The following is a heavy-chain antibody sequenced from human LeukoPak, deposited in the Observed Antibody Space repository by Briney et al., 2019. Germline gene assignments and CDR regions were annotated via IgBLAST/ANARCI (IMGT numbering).Heavy chain of an antibody. CDR3: ARDSRSRDRADY. CDR1: GGTFSSYA. D-gene: IGHD5-24*01. Sequence: GASVKVSCKASGGTFSSYAISWVRQAPGQGLEWMGRIIPVFGTANYAQKFQGSVTITTDESTSTAYMELSSLRSEDTAVYYCARDSRSRDRADYWGQGTLVTVSS. V-gene: IGHV1-69*05. J-gene: IGHJ4*02. CDR2: IIPVFGTA.